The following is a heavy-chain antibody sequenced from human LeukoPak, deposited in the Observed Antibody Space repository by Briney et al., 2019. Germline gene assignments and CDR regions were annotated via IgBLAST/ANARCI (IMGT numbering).Heavy chain of an antibody. Sequence: GGSLTLSCAPSGSTFSSYDLFWVRQPAGKGLEWASAIVTGGNTYYLGSVKGRFTISRENAKSSLYLQMNCLRAGDTAVYYCAGASMYYSGSGRARPVDTFDIWGQGTMVTVSS. CDR3: AGASMYYSGSGRARPVDTFDI. CDR2: IVTGGNT. J-gene: IGHJ3*02. D-gene: IGHD3-10*01. CDR1: GSTFSSYD. V-gene: IGHV3-13*04.